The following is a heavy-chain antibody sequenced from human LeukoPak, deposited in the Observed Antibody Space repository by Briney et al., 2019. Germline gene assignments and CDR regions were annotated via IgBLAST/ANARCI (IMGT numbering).Heavy chain of an antibody. CDR3: TIEIPYSGYPY. CDR1: GGSISSYY. V-gene: IGHV4-4*07. Sequence: PSETLSLTCTVSGGSISSYYCNWIRQPAGKGLEWTGRIYTSGSTNYNPSLKSRVTMSVDTSKNQFSLKLSSVTAADTAVYYCTIEIPYSGYPYWGQGTLVTVSS. CDR2: IYTSGST. D-gene: IGHD5-12*01. J-gene: IGHJ4*02.